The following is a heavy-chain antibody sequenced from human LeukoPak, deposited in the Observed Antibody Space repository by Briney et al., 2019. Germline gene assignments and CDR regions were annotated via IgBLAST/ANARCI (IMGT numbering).Heavy chain of an antibody. CDR3: AKDVYQLLLDAFDI. J-gene: IGHJ3*02. CDR1: GFTFNKFA. Sequence: GGSLRLSCAASGFTFNKFAMSWVRQAPGKGLEWVSGIIENGGETYYADSVRGRFTISRDNSKNTLYLQMNSLRAEDTAVYYCAKDVYQLLLDAFDIWGQGTMVTVSS. D-gene: IGHD2-2*01. CDR2: IIENGGET. V-gene: IGHV3-23*01.